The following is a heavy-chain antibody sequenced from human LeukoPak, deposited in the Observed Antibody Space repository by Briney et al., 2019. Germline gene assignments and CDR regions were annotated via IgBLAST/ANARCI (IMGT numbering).Heavy chain of an antibody. Sequence: GSSVKVSCKASGGTFSSYAISWVRQAPGQGLELMARIIPIFGTANYAQKFQGRVTITTDESTSTAYMELSSLRSEDTAVYYCARGELTYSSGCDYWGQGTLVTVSS. CDR2: IIPIFGTA. D-gene: IGHD6-19*01. J-gene: IGHJ4*02. CDR1: GGTFSSYA. CDR3: ARGELTYSSGCDY. V-gene: IGHV1-69*05.